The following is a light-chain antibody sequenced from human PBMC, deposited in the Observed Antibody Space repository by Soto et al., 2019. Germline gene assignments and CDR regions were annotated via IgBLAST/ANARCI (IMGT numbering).Light chain of an antibody. Sequence: EIVLTQSPGTLSLSPGERATLSCRASQSVSTNYLAWYQQKPGQSPRLLIYGATRRATGIPDRFSGSGSGTDFMLTISRLEPEDFALYFCQQYGSSPYTFAQGTKLDIK. CDR3: QQYGSSPYT. CDR1: QSVSTNY. CDR2: GAT. J-gene: IGKJ2*01. V-gene: IGKV3-20*01.